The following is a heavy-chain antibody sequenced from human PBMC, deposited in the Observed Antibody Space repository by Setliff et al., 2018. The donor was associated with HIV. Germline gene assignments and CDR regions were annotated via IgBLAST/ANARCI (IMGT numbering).Heavy chain of an antibody. Sequence: GSLRLSCAASGFTFSDCSMNWVRQAPGKGLEWISYITSTGSTIFYADSVKGRFTISKDNFENVVYLQMNSLRVDDTAVYYCVKDAYSTGKPGISWGQGTQVTVSS. J-gene: IGHJ4*02. CDR3: VKDAYSTGKPGIS. V-gene: IGHV3-48*01. CDR2: ITSTGSTI. D-gene: IGHD2-8*02. CDR1: GFTFSDCS.